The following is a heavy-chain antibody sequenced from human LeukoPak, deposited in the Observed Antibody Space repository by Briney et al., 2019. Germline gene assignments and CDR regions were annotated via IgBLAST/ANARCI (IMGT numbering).Heavy chain of an antibody. CDR3: ARYPTYYYDSSGSDNWFDP. D-gene: IGHD3-22*01. J-gene: IGHJ5*02. CDR1: GYTFTSYG. Sequence: ASVKVSCKASGYTFTSYGISWVRQAPGQGLEWMGWISAYNGNTNYAQKLQGRVTMTTDTSTSTAYMELRSLRSDDTAMYYCARYPTYYYDSSGSDNWFDPWGQGTLVTVSS. CDR2: ISAYNGNT. V-gene: IGHV1-18*01.